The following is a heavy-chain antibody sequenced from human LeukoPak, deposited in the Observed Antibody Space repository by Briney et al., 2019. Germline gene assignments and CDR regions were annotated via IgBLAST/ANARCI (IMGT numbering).Heavy chain of an antibody. J-gene: IGHJ2*01. CDR1: GYSISSGYY. D-gene: IGHD6-19*01. CDR3: ARHGIAVADFYWYFDL. V-gene: IGHV4-38-2*01. CDR2: ICQSGST. Sequence: SETLSLTCAVSGYSISSGYYWGWIRPPPGKGLEWIGSICQSGSTYYNPSLKSRVTISVDTSKNQFSLRLSSVTAADTAVYYCARHGIAVADFYWYFDLWGRGTLVTVSS.